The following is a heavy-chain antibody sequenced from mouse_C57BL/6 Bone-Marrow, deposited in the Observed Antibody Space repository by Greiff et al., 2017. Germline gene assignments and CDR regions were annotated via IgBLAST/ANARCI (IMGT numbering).Heavy chain of an antibody. Sequence: EVKLVESGGCLVKPGGSLKLSCAASGFTFSSYAMSWVRQTPEKSLEWVATISDGGSYTYYPDNVKGRFTISRDNAKNNLYLQMSHLKSEDTAMYYCARATSDFDYGGQGTTLPVSS. CDR1: GFTFSSYA. V-gene: IGHV5-4*03. CDR2: ISDGGSYT. J-gene: IGHJ2*01. CDR3: ARATSDFDY. D-gene: IGHD6-1*01.